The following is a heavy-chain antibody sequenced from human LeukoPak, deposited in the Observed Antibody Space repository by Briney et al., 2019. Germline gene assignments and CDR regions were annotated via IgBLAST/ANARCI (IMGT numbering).Heavy chain of an antibody. J-gene: IGHJ2*01. CDR3: ARAIVGATLGYFDL. V-gene: IGHV3-64*01. CDR1: GFTFSSYA. CDR2: ISSNGGST. Sequence: PGGSLRLSCAASGFTFSSYAMHWVRQAPGKGLEYVSAISSNGGSTYYANSVKGRFTISRDNSKNTLYLQMGSLRAEDMAVYYCARAIVGATLGYFDLWGRGTLVTVSS. D-gene: IGHD1-26*01.